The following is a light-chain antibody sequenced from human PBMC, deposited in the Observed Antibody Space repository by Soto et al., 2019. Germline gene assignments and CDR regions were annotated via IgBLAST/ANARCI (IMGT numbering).Light chain of an antibody. CDR1: QSVSSN. CDR3: QQYNTWPPLT. V-gene: IGKV3-15*01. J-gene: IGKJ4*01. CDR2: GAS. Sequence: EIVMTQSPATLPVSPGERATLSCRASQSVSSNLAWYQQKPGQAPRLLIYGASTRSTGIPARFSGSGSWTEFTLTISSLQSEDFAVYYCQQYNTWPPLTFGGGNKVEIK.